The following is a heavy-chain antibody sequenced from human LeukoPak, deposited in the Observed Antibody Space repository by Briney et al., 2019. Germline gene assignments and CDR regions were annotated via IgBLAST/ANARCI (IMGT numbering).Heavy chain of an antibody. V-gene: IGHV3-13*01. CDR3: VAKEPFGMTWES. D-gene: IGHD3-16*01. J-gene: IGHJ4*02. CDR2: IGAAGET. CDR1: GSFISRYD. Sequence: PGGSLRLCCAASGSFISRYDMRCGRHATGKGLEGVSVIGAAGETYYSGSVKGRFTISRGNAKNSVYLQMNGLRAGDTAVYYCVAKEPFGMTWESWGQGALVTVSS.